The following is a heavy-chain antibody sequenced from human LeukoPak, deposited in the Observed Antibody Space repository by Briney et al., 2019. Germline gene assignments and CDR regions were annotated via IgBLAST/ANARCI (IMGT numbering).Heavy chain of an antibody. D-gene: IGHD6-13*01. CDR3: AKDADIGAAGYYFDF. CDR1: AFTCSNYA. Sequence: GGSLRLSCAASAFTCSNYAMHWVRQAPDKGLEWVAVISSRGNDKYYADSVKGRFTISRDNSQNTLYLQMNSLRPEDTAVYYCAKDADIGAAGYYFDFWGQGTLVTVSS. V-gene: IGHV3-30*18. CDR2: ISSRGNDK. J-gene: IGHJ4*02.